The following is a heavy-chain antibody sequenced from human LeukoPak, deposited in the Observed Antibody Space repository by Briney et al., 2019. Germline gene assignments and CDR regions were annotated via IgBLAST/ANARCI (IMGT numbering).Heavy chain of an antibody. CDR2: INHSAST. Sequence: SETLSLTCAVYGGSFNDYYWSWIRQPPGKGLEWIGEINHSASTNYNPSLKSRVPMSVETSKNQFSLKMTSVTAADWALYYWARADHSSGGLARFDPWGQGALGTVSS. J-gene: IGHJ5*02. CDR3: ARADHSSGGLARFDP. V-gene: IGHV4-34*01. D-gene: IGHD3-22*01. CDR1: GGSFNDYY.